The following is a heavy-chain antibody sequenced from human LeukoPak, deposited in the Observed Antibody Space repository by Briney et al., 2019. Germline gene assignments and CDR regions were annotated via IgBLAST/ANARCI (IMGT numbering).Heavy chain of an antibody. CDR1: GFTFSSYG. J-gene: IGHJ4*02. Sequence: GGSLRLSCAASGFTFSSYGMHWVRQAPGKGLEWVAVISYDGSNKYYADSVKGRFTISRDNSKNTLYLQMNSLRAEDTAVYYCAKSDRSGYLDFDYWGQGTLVTVSS. V-gene: IGHV3-30*18. CDR2: ISYDGSNK. D-gene: IGHD3-22*01. CDR3: AKSDRSGYLDFDY.